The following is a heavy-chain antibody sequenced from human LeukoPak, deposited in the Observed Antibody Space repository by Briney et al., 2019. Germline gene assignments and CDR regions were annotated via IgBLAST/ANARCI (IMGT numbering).Heavy chain of an antibody. CDR2: ISGSGGST. CDR3: ARDRDYDILTGYYGDY. Sequence: GGSLRLSCAASGFTFSSYAMSWVRQAPGKGLEWVSAISGSGGSTYYADSVKGRFTISRDNAKNSLYLQMNSLRAEDTAVYCCARDRDYDILTGYYGDYWGQGTLVTVSS. J-gene: IGHJ4*02. V-gene: IGHV3-23*01. CDR1: GFTFSSYA. D-gene: IGHD3-9*01.